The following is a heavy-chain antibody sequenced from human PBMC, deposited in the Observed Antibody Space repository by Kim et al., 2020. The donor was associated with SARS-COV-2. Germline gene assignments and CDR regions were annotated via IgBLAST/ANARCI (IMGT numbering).Heavy chain of an antibody. J-gene: IGHJ4*02. D-gene: IGHD1-26*01. CDR3: ATYSGSYFAGFDY. CDR1: GYSFTSYW. CDR2: IYPGDSDT. Sequence: GESLKISCKGSGYSFTSYWIGWVRQMPGKGLEWMGIIYPGDSDTRYSPSFQGQVTISADKSISTDYLKWSSLKASDTAMYYCATYSGSYFAGFDYWGQGTLVTVSS. V-gene: IGHV5-51*01.